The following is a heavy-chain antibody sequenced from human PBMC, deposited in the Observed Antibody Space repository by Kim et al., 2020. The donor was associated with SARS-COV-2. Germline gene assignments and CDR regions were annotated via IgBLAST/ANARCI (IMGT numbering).Heavy chain of an antibody. J-gene: IGHJ3*02. Sequence: ASVKVSCKASGYTFTSYDINWVRQATGQGLEWMGWMNPNSGNTGYAQKFQGRVTMTRNTSISTAYMELSSLRSEDTAVYYCASPVHLPQPYDRTLDDAFDIWGQGTMVTVSS. CDR2: MNPNSGNT. CDR1: GYTFTSYD. CDR3: ASPVHLPQPYDRTLDDAFDI. V-gene: IGHV1-8*01. D-gene: IGHD3-22*01.